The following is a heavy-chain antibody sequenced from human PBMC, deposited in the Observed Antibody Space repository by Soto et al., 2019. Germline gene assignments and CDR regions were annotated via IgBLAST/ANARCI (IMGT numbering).Heavy chain of an antibody. CDR2: IYYSGIT. CDR3: ARHGSN. CDR1: GFSISNSSYY. Sequence: PSETLSLPCPVSGFSISNSSYYWGWIRRPPGKGLEWIGTIYYSGITYYNPSLKSRVTISVDTSKNQFSLKLTSVTAADTAVYYCARHGSNWGQGTLVTVSS. V-gene: IGHV4-39*01. J-gene: IGHJ4*02.